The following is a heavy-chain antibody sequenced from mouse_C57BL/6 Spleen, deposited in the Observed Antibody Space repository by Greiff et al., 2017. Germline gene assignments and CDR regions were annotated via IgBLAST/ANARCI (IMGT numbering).Heavy chain of an antibody. CDR2: IWRGGST. J-gene: IGHJ4*01. D-gene: IGHD4-1*01. V-gene: IGHV2-5*01. CDR3: AKEANWDYAMDY. CDR1: GFSLTSYG. Sequence: QVQLQQSGPGLVQPSQSLSITCTVSGFSLTSYGVHWVRQSPGKGLEWLGVIWRGGSTDYNAAFMSRLSITKDNSKSQDFFKMNSLQADDTAIYYCAKEANWDYAMDYWGQGTSVTVSS.